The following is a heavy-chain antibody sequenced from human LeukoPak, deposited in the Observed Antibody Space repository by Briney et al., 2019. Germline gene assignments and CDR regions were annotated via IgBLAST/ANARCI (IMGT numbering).Heavy chain of an antibody. D-gene: IGHD5-12*01. J-gene: IGHJ4*02. Sequence: PGRSLRLSCAASGFTFSSYGMHWVRPAPRKGLEWVAVISYDGSNKYYADSVKGRFTISRDNSKNTLYLQMNSLRAEETAVYYCAKGIVAATLFDYWGRGTLVTVSS. CDR1: GFTFSSYG. CDR3: AKGIVAATLFDY. V-gene: IGHV3-30*18. CDR2: ISYDGSNK.